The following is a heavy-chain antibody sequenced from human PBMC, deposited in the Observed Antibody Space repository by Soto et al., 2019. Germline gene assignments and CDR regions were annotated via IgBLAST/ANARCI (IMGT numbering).Heavy chain of an antibody. D-gene: IGHD2-2*01. Sequence: VQLVESGGGLVQPGGSLRLSCAASEFSVRNKYMSWVRQAPGKGLEWVSVIYSGGSTYYADSVKGRFTISRDNSKNTLYLQMNSLRAEDTAVYYCVHHRNSNDCPTHWGPGTVVTVSS. CDR1: EFSVRNKY. CDR2: IYSGGST. V-gene: IGHV3-66*01. CDR3: VHHRNSNDCPTH. J-gene: IGHJ4*02.